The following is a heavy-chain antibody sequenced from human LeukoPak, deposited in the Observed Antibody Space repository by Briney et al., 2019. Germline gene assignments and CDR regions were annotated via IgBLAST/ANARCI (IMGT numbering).Heavy chain of an antibody. CDR3: ARQRYFDWLSDY. CDR1: GGSISSGDYY. CDR2: IYHSGST. D-gene: IGHD3-9*01. J-gene: IGHJ4*02. Sequence: SETLSLTCTVSGGSISSGDYYWSWIRQPPGKGLEWIGYIYHSGSTYYNPSLKSRVTISVATSKNQFSLKLSSVTAADTAVYYCARQRYFDWLSDYWGQGTLVTVSS. V-gene: IGHV4-30-4*01.